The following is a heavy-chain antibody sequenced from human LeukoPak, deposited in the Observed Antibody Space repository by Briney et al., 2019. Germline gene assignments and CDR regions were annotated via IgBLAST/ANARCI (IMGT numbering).Heavy chain of an antibody. J-gene: IGHJ4*02. CDR1: GGSISSSSYY. Sequence: SETLSLTCTVSGGSISSSSYYWGWIRQPPGKGLEWIGSIYYSGSTYYNPSLKSRVTISVDTSKNQFSLKLSSVTAADTAVYYCARDHYGANDYWGQGTLVTVSS. D-gene: IGHD4-17*01. CDR3: ARDHYGANDY. CDR2: IYYSGST. V-gene: IGHV4-39*02.